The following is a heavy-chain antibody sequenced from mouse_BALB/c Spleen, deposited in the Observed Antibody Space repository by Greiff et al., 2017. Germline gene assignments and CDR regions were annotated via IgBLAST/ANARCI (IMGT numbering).Heavy chain of an antibody. V-gene: IGHV2-9*02. Sequence: LVAPSQSLSITCTVSGFSLTSYGVHWVRQPPGKGLEWLGVIWAGGSTNYNSALMSRLSISKDNSKSQVFLKMNSLQTDDTAMYYCARGGLLRLYYAMDYWGQGTSVTVSS. J-gene: IGHJ4*01. CDR1: GFSLTSYG. D-gene: IGHD1-2*01. CDR3: ARGGLLRLYYAMDY. CDR2: IWAGGST.